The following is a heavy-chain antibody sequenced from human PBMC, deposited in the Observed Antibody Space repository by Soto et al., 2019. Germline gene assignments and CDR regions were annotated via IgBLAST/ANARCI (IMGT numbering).Heavy chain of an antibody. D-gene: IGHD1-26*01. CDR3: AKDRFGIVGPVDY. CDR1: GLIFCDYA. V-gene: IGHV3-23*01. Sequence: GGSLRLSCAASGLIFCDYAISWVRQAPGKGLECLACISGSGDNTFYADSVKGRFTISRDNSKNTLSLHMNSLRVDDTAVYFCAKDRFGIVGPVDYWGQGTLVTVSS. CDR2: ISGSGDNT. J-gene: IGHJ4*02.